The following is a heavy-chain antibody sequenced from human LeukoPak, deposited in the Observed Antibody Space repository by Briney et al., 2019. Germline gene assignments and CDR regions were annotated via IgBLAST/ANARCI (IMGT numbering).Heavy chain of an antibody. CDR2: IYYSGST. CDR1: GGSLSSSSHY. Sequence: SETLSLTCSVSGGSLSSSSHYWGWIRQPPGKGLEWIGSIYYSGSTYYNPSLKSRVTISVDTSKHQFSLRLSSVTAADTALYYCADCSSTSCYWGYCSGGTCFNWGQGTLVTVSS. D-gene: IGHD2-2*01. CDR3: ADCSSTSCYWGYCSGGTCFN. J-gene: IGHJ4*02. V-gene: IGHV4-39*01.